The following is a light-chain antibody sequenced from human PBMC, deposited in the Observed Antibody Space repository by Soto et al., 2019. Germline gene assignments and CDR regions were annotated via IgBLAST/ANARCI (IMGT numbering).Light chain of an antibody. CDR3: QVWDVTEDHGVV. J-gene: IGLJ2*01. CDR2: DDI. V-gene: IGLV3-21*02. CDR1: NIVSKT. Sequence: SYELTQPPSVSVAPGQTARITCGGNNIVSKTVHWYQQKPGQAPILVVYDDIERPSGIPKRFSGSNAGTTATLTIGRVEAGDEADYYCQVWDVTEDHGVVFGGGTKLTVL.